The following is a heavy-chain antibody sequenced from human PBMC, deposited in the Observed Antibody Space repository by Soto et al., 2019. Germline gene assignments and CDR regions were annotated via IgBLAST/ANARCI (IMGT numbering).Heavy chain of an antibody. CDR1: GGSINTYY. J-gene: IGHJ6*02. Sequence: SETLSLTCTVSGGSINTYYWNWIRQPPGKGLEWIGYIYSSGSTNSNPSLKSRVTISLDTSKNQFSLKLTSVTAADTAVYFCARDTLTGRYGMDVWGQGTTVT. V-gene: IGHV4-4*08. CDR2: IYSSGST. D-gene: IGHD3-9*01. CDR3: ARDTLTGRYGMDV.